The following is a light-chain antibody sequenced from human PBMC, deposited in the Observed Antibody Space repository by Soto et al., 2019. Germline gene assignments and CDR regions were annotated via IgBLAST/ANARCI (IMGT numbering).Light chain of an antibody. V-gene: IGKV3-20*01. J-gene: IGKJ1*01. Sequence: EIVLTQSPAALSLSPGERATLCCRASQSVSSYLAWYQQKPGQAPRLLIYDASNRATGIPARFSGSGSGADFTLTISRLEPEDFAVYYCQEYGSSPWTFGQGTKVDI. CDR1: QSVSSY. CDR2: DAS. CDR3: QEYGSSPWT.